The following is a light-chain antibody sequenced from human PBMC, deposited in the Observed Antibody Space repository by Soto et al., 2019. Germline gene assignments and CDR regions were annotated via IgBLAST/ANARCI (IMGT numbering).Light chain of an antibody. Sequence: DIQMTQSPSSLSASVGDRVTITCRASQTISTYLNWYQQIPGKAPKLLIYGASNLQNGVPSRFGGSGSGTDFTLTISSLQPEDFATYYCQKSSSIPYTFGQGTKLEIK. J-gene: IGKJ2*01. CDR1: QTISTY. V-gene: IGKV1-39*01. CDR3: QKSSSIPYT. CDR2: GAS.